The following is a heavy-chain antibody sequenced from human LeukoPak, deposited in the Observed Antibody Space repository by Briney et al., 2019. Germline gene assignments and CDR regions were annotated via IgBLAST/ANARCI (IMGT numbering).Heavy chain of an antibody. CDR3: ARDGGPFDF. J-gene: IGHJ4*02. V-gene: IGHV3-7*03. Sequence: GGSLRLSCAAPGFTFRSYWMSWVRQAPGKGLEWVANIKQDGSEKYYVDSVKGRFTISRDNAKNSLYLQMNSLRAEDTAVYYCARDGGPFDFWGQGTLVTVSS. D-gene: IGHD2-15*01. CDR1: GFTFRSYW. CDR2: IKQDGSEK.